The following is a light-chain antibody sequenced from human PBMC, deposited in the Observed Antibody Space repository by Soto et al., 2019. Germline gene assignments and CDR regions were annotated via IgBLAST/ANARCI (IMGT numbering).Light chain of an antibody. V-gene: IGKV1-5*01. CDR3: QQYKSMYT. CDR2: DAS. J-gene: IGKJ2*01. Sequence: DIQMTQSPSTLSAPVGDRVTITCRASQSITGWLVWYQQKPGKAPKLLIYDASSLESGVPSRFGGSGSGTVYTLTISSLQPDDSGTYYCQQYKSMYTFGQGTKVEIK. CDR1: QSITGW.